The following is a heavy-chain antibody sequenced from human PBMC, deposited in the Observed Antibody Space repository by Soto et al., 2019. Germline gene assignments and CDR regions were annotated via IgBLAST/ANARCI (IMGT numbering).Heavy chain of an antibody. CDR1: GDSVSSNSW. Sequence: PSETLSLTCTVSGDSVSSNSWWSWVRQPPGKGLEWIGEIHHSGSTNYNSSLTSRVPISIDKSKNQFSLKLYSVTAADAAVFYCARAPRGYGMDVWGQGTTVTVSS. CDR3: ARAPRGYGMDV. CDR2: IHHSGST. V-gene: IGHV4-4*02. J-gene: IGHJ6*02.